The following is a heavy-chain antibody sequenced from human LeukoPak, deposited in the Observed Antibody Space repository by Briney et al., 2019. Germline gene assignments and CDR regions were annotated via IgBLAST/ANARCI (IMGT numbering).Heavy chain of an antibody. CDR3: VRQMVGASFDY. Sequence: GGTLRLSCAASGFTLSNYWMSWVRQAPGKGLEWVANIKQDGSETYYVDPVRGRFTFSRDNAENSVYLQMNSLRAEDTAVYYCVRQMVGASFDYWGQGTLVTVSS. J-gene: IGHJ4*02. CDR2: IKQDGSET. CDR1: GFTLSNYW. V-gene: IGHV3-7*01. D-gene: IGHD1-26*01.